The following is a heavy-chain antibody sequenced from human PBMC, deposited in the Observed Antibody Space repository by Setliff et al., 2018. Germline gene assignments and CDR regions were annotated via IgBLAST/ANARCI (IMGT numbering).Heavy chain of an antibody. CDR1: GGSISGYY. V-gene: IGHV4-59*08. Sequence: SETLSLTCTVSGGSISGYYWSWIRQPPGKGLEWIGYIYYSGSTNSNPSLRSRVSISLGMSQNRISLRLSSVTAADTAMYYCARYGERGGLDDFDIWGQGTMVTVSS. CDR3: ARYGERGGLDDFDI. J-gene: IGHJ3*02. CDR2: IYYSGST. D-gene: IGHD2-21*01.